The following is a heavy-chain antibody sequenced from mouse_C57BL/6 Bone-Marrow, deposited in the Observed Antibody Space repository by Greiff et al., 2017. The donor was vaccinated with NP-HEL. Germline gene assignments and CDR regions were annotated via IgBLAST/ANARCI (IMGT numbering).Heavy chain of an antibody. CDR2: IYPSDSET. CDR1: GYTFTSYW. J-gene: IGHJ4*01. D-gene: IGHD1-1*01. CDR3: AGSDYYCSSSDYYAMDY. V-gene: IGHV1-61*01. Sequence: QVQLQQPGAELVRPGSSVKLSCKASGYTFTSYWMDWVKQRPGQGLEWIGNIYPSDSETHYNQKFKDKATLTVDKSSSTAYMQLSSLTSEDSAGYYCAGSDYYCSSSDYYAMDYWGQGTSVTVSS.